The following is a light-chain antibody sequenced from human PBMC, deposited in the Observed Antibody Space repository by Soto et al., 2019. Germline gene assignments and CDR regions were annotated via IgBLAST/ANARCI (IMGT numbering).Light chain of an antibody. CDR3: QQYESLPLT. V-gene: IGKV1-33*01. CDR1: QDINKN. Sequence: DIQMTQSPSSLSASVGDRATITCQASQDINKNLIWYQQKPGKAPKLLTYDASDLETGVPSRFSGSGSGTGFTFTISSLQPEDFATYYCQQYESLPLTFGQGTRLEIK. J-gene: IGKJ5*01. CDR2: DAS.